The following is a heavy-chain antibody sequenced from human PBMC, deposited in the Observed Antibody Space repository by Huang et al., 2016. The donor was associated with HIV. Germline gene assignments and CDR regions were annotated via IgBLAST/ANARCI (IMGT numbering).Heavy chain of an antibody. CDR3: VRDPRIQSWLNYFDY. CDR2: SNSDGSNS. Sequence: EVQLVESGGGLVQPGGSLRLSCAASGFTFSSYWMHWVRQAPGKGLVWVSRSNSDGSNSGYADSVKGRFTISRDNAKNTLYLQMNSLRAEDTAVYYCVRDPRIQSWLNYFDYWGQGTLVSVSS. J-gene: IGHJ4*02. V-gene: IGHV3-74*01. D-gene: IGHD3-22*01. CDR1: GFTFSSYW.